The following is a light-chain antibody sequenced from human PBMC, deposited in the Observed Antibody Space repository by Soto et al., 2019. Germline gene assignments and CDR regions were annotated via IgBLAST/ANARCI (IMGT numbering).Light chain of an antibody. CDR2: DAS. Sequence: EIVLTQSPATLSLSPGERATLSCRASQSISSHLAWYQQKHGQAPRLVMYDASNRATGIPARFSGSGSGTDFTLTISSLEPEDFALYYCQQRVNWPLTFGGGTKVEIK. V-gene: IGKV3-11*01. J-gene: IGKJ4*01. CDR3: QQRVNWPLT. CDR1: QSISSH.